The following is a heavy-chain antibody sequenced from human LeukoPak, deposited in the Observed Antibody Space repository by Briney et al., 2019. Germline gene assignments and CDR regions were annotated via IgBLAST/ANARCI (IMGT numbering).Heavy chain of an antibody. D-gene: IGHD2-2*01. J-gene: IGHJ4*02. CDR2: IYSGGST. Sequence: PGGSLRLSCVASGFTVSSNYMSWVRQAPGKGLEWVSVIYSGGSTYYADSVKGRFTISRDNSKNTLYLQMNSLRAEDTAVYYCARVYCSSTSCYLLYFDYWGQGTLVTVSS. V-gene: IGHV3-66*02. CDR1: GFTVSSNY. CDR3: ARVYCSSTSCYLLYFDY.